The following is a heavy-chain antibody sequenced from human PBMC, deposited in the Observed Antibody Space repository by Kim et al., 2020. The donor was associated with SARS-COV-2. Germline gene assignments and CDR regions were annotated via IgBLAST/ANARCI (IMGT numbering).Heavy chain of an antibody. CDR3: ARGAGDPEVPLFDY. J-gene: IGHJ4*02. D-gene: IGHD3-16*01. CDR1: GGTFSSYA. CDR2: IIPIFGTA. Sequence: SVKVSCKASGGTFSSYAISWVRQAPGQGLEWMGGIIPIFGTANYAQKFQGRVTITADESTSTAYMELSSLRSEDTAVYYCARGAGDPEVPLFDYWGQGTLVTVSS. V-gene: IGHV1-69*13.